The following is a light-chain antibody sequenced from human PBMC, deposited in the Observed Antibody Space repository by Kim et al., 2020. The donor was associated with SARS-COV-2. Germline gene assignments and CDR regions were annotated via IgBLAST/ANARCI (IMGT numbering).Light chain of an antibody. V-gene: IGLV7-43*01. J-gene: IGLJ3*02. CDR1: TGAVTSAYY. Sequence: PGVTVTLTCASTTGAVTSAYYPNWFQQKPGQTPRALIYSSSKKHSWTPARFSGSLLGGKAALTLSGVQPEDEAVYYCLLYYGGAQVFGGGTQLTVL. CDR3: LLYYGGAQV. CDR2: SSS.